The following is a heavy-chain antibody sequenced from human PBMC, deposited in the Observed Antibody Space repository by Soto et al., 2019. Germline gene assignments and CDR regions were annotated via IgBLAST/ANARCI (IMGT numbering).Heavy chain of an antibody. D-gene: IGHD3-22*01. CDR2: ISAYNGNT. CDR3: ARDWSLGAAFYYYDSSGLWDGMDV. Sequence: ASVKVSCKASGYTFTSYGISWVRQAPGQGLEWMGWISAYNGNTNYAQKLQGRVTMTTDTSTSTAYMELRSLRSDDTAVYYCARDWSLGAAFYYYDSSGLWDGMDVWGQGTTVTVS. V-gene: IGHV1-18*01. J-gene: IGHJ6*02. CDR1: GYTFTSYG.